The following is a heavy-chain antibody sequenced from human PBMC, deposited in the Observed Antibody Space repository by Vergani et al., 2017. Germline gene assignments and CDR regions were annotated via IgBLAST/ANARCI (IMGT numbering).Heavy chain of an antibody. CDR2: ISYDGSNK. CDR3: ARMGPGDLNYFDY. CDR1: GFTFSSYA. J-gene: IGHJ4*02. D-gene: IGHD7-27*01. Sequence: QVQLVESGGGVVQPGRSLRLSCAASGFTFSSYAMHWVRQAPGKGLEWVAVISYDGSNKYYADSVKGRFTISRDNSKNTLYLQMNSLRAEDTAVYYCARMGPGDLNYFDYWGQGTLVTVSS. V-gene: IGHV3-30-3*01.